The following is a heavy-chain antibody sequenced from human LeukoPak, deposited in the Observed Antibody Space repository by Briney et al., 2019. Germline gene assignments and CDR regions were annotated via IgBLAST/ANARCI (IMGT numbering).Heavy chain of an antibody. CDR2: IYYSGST. Sequence: PSETLSLTCTVSGGSISSYYWSWIRQPPGKGLEWIGYIYYSGSTNYNPSLKSRVTISVDTSKNQFSLKLGSVTAADTAVYYCAGVRGAFDYWGQGTLVTVSS. D-gene: IGHD3-10*01. J-gene: IGHJ4*02. CDR1: GGSISSYY. CDR3: AGVRGAFDY. V-gene: IGHV4-59*08.